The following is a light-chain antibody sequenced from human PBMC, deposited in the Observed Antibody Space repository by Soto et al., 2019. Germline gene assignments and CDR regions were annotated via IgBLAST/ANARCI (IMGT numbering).Light chain of an antibody. V-gene: IGKV1-39*01. J-gene: IGKJ1*01. CDR1: QTVSKF. CDR2: SAS. Sequence: DVQITQSPSSLSAYVGERVKIAFRASQTVSKFVNWYQQKPGKVPDLLIYSASTLYSGVPSRFSGSGSGTEFTLTISNLQTEDFATYYCEQTYSLPRTFAQGTKVDIK. CDR3: EQTYSLPRT.